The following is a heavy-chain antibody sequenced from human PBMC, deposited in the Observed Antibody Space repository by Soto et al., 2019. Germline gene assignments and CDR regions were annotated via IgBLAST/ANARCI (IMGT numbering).Heavy chain of an antibody. CDR1: GGSISSYY. CDR2: IYYSGST. Sequence: PSETPSLTCTVSGGSISSYYWSWIRQPPGKGLEWIGYIYYSGSTNYNPSLKSRVTISVDTSKNQFSLKLSSVTAADTAVYYCGRGGVLRYFDWFALWGQGTLVTVS. D-gene: IGHD3-9*01. CDR3: GRGGVLRYFDWFAL. V-gene: IGHV4-59*12. J-gene: IGHJ5*02.